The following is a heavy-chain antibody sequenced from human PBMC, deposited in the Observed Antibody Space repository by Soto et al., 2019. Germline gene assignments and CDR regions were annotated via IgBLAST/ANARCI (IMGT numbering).Heavy chain of an antibody. V-gene: IGHV3-66*01. CDR2: IYSGGTT. CDR3: ARDDCSGGSCSVNFDH. Sequence: EVQLVESGGGLVQPGGSLRLSCAASGFTVRNNYMSWVRQAPGKGLEWVSVIYSGGTTYYADSVKGRFTISRDNSKNMLYLQMHSLRAEDTAVYYCARDDCSGGSCSVNFDHWGQGTLVTVSS. CDR1: GFTVRNNY. J-gene: IGHJ4*02. D-gene: IGHD2-15*01.